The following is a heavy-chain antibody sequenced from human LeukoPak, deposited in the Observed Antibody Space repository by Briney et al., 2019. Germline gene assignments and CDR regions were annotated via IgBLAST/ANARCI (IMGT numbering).Heavy chain of an antibody. CDR2: IHYSGST. J-gene: IGHJ6*03. CDR3: ARYLGTPGDYYMDV. D-gene: IGHD7-27*01. Sequence: SETLSLTCTVSGDSLSSYYWSWIRQPPGKGLEWIGYIHYSGSTNYNPSLKSRVTMSVDTSKNQFSLELNSVTAADMAVYYCARYLGTPGDYYMDVWGKGTTVIVSS. V-gene: IGHV4-59*01. CDR1: GDSLSSYY.